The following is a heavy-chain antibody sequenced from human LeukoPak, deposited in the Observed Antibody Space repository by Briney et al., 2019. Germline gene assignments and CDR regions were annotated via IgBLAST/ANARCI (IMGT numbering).Heavy chain of an antibody. J-gene: IGHJ3*01. Sequence: GESLKISCKGSGYSFTSYWIGWVRQMPGKGLEWMGIIYPGDSDTRYSPSFQGQVTISADKSISTAYLQWGSLKASDTAMYYCARRGLVAGIYDLVYGFDLWGQGTMVTVSS. CDR2: IYPGDSDT. CDR1: GYSFTSYW. V-gene: IGHV5-51*01. D-gene: IGHD3/OR15-3a*01. CDR3: ARRGLVAGIYDLVYGFDL.